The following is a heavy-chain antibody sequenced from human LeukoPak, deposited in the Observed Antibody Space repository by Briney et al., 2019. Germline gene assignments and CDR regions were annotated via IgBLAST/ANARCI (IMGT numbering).Heavy chain of an antibody. J-gene: IGHJ4*02. CDR2: INPNSGGT. Sequence: ASVKVSCKASGYTFTGYYMHWVRQAPGQGFEWMGWINPNSGGTNYAQKFQGRVTMTRDTSISTAYMELSRLRPDDTAVYYCARGKSYYYDSSGYYYFDYWGQGTLVTVSS. CDR3: ARGKSYYYDSSGYYYFDY. D-gene: IGHD3-22*01. V-gene: IGHV1-2*02. CDR1: GYTFTGYY.